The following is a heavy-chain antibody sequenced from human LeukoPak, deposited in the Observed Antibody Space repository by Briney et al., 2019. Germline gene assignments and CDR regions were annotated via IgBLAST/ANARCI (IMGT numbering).Heavy chain of an antibody. J-gene: IGHJ4*02. V-gene: IGHV3-30*02. Sequence: GGSLRLSCAASGFTFSSYGMHWVRQAPGKGLEWVAFIRYDGSNKYYADSVKGRFTISRDNSKNTLYLQMNSLRAEDTAVYYCAKDLVGSTDYWGQGTLVTVSS. D-gene: IGHD6-13*01. CDR1: GFTFSSYG. CDR2: IRYDGSNK. CDR3: AKDLVGSTDY.